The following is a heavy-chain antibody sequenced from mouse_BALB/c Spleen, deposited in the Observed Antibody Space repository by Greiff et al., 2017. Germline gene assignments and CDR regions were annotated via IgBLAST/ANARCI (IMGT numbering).Heavy chain of an antibody. J-gene: IGHJ1*01. CDR2: ISSGGGNT. CDR1: GFTFSSYT. V-gene: IGHV5-9*03. CDR3: AMIYYGNYGDFDV. Sequence: EVQVVESGGGLVKPGGSLKLSCAASGFTFSSYTMSWVRQTPEKRLEWVATISSGGGNTYYPDSVKGRFTISRDNAKNNLYLQMSSLRSEDTALYYCAMIYYGNYGDFDVWGAGTTVTVSS. D-gene: IGHD2-1*01.